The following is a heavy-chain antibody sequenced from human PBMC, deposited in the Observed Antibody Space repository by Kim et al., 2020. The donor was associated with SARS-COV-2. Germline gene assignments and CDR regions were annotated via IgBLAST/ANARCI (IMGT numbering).Heavy chain of an antibody. Sequence: SETLSLTCAVSGGSISSSNWWSWVRQPPGKGLEWIGEIYHSGSTNYNPSLKSRVTISVDKSKNQFSLKLSSVTAADTAVYYCARVGEPDFWSGYPNYYYYMDVWGKGTTVTVSS. CDR3: ARVGEPDFWSGYPNYYYYMDV. J-gene: IGHJ6*03. CDR2: IYHSGST. CDR1: GGSISSSNW. D-gene: IGHD3-3*01. V-gene: IGHV4-4*02.